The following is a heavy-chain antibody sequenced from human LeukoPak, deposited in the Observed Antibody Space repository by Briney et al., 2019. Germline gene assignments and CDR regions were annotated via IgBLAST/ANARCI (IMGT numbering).Heavy chain of an antibody. V-gene: IGHV1-2*06. D-gene: IGHD2-15*01. J-gene: IGHJ4*02. CDR1: GYTFTGYY. CDR3: ARSKKFCRGGSCDFDS. CDR2: INPHSGDT. Sequence: ASVKISCKASGYTFTGYYIHWVRQAPGQGLEWMGRINPHSGDTNSAQKFQGRVTVTRDTSISTAYMELSRLTSDDTAVYFCARSKKFCRGGSCDFDSWGRGTLVTVSS.